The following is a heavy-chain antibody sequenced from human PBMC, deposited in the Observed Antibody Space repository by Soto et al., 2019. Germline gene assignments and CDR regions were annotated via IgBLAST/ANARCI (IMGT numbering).Heavy chain of an antibody. CDR3: AKYYMVTRSPFYY. Sequence: GSLRLSCAASGFTFSSYSMNWVRQAPGKGLEWVSSISSSSSYIYYADSVKGRFTISRDNAKNSLYLQMNSLRAEDTAVYYCAKYYMVTRSPFYYWGQGTLVTVSS. CDR2: ISSSSSYI. CDR1: GFTFSSYS. J-gene: IGHJ4*02. V-gene: IGHV3-21*04. D-gene: IGHD5-18*01.